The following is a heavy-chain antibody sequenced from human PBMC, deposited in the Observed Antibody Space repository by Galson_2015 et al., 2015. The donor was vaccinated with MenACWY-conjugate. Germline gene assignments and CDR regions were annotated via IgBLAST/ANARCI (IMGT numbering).Heavy chain of an antibody. D-gene: IGHD2-21*01. V-gene: IGHV3-53*01. CDR3: AKIVRHPVGPYFDS. CDR1: GFSVTSHF. J-gene: IGHJ4*02. Sequence: SLRLSCAASGFSVTSHFMGWVRQAPGKGLEWVALLYVDGTSRYADSVKGRFTISRDTLRNSLSLQMHGLRAEDTAMYFCAKIVRHPVGPYFDSWGQGTLVLVSS. CDR2: LYVDGTS.